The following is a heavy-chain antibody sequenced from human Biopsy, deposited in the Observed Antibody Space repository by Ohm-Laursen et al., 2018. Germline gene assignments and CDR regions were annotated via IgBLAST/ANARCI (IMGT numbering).Heavy chain of an antibody. D-gene: IGHD6-13*01. CDR1: GASISSAAYH. Sequence: TLSLTCTVSGASISSAAYHWSWIRQLPGKGLEWIGYISHSGSTSYNPSLRSLVTISTDTSTNQFSLKVRSVTAADTAMYYCVGATSGTSLYDPWGQGILVTVSS. CDR3: VGATSGTSLYDP. CDR2: ISHSGST. J-gene: IGHJ5*02. V-gene: IGHV4-31*01.